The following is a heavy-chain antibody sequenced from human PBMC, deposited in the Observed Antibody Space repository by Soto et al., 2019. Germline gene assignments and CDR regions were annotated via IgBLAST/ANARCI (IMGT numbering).Heavy chain of an antibody. Sequence: APVEVSCKASGGTLSSYTISWVRQALGQGFEWMGRIIPILVIANYAQKFQGRVTITADKSTSTAYMELSSLRSEDTAVYYCAMEYCSSTSCYRDYWGQGTLVTVSS. V-gene: IGHV1-69*02. CDR2: IIPILVIA. CDR3: AMEYCSSTSCYRDY. J-gene: IGHJ4*02. D-gene: IGHD2-2*02. CDR1: GGTLSSYT.